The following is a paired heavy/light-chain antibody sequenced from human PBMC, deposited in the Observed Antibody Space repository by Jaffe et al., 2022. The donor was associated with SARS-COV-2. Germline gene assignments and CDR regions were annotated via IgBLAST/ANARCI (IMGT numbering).Heavy chain of an antibody. CDR2: MNPNSGNT. J-gene: IGHJ6*02. V-gene: IGHV1-8*01. CDR3: ARGRGGGSGWYVGVFYYYGMDV. CDR1: GYTFTSYD. D-gene: IGHD6-19*01. Sequence: QVQLVQSGAEVKKPGASVKVSCKASGYTFTSYDINWVRQATGQGLEWMGWMNPNSGNTGYAQKFQGRVTMTRNTSISTAYMELSSLRSEDTAVYYCARGRGGGSGWYVGVFYYYGMDVWGQGTTVTVSS.
Light chain of an antibody. CDR2: EVS. V-gene: IGLV2-14*01. CDR3: SSYTSSSVV. J-gene: IGLJ2*01. CDR1: SSDVGGYNY. Sequence: QSALTQPASVSGSPGQSITISCTGTSSDVGGYNYVSWYQQHPGKAPKLMIYEVSNRPSGVPDRFSGSKSGNTASLTISGLQAEDEADYYCSSYTSSSVVFGGGTKLTVL.